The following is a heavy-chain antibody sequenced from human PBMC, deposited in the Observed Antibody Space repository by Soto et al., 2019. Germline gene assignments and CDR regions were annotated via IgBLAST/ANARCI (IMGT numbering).Heavy chain of an antibody. V-gene: IGHV3-23*01. CDR3: ACFLLGLGNRPGCASDI. J-gene: IGHJ3*02. CDR2: ISGSGGST. CDR1: GFTFSSYA. D-gene: IGHD3-3*01. Sequence: GGSLRLSCAASGFTFSSYAMSWVRQAPGKGLGWVSAISGSGGSTYYADSVKGRFTISRDNSKNTLYLQMNSLRAEDTAVYYCACFLLGLGNRPGCASDIWGQGTLVTLSS.